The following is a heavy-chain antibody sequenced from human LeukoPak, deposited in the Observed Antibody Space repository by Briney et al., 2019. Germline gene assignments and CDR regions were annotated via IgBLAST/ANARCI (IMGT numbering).Heavy chain of an antibody. CDR2: ISSSGHAT. CDR3: VRVKGSRFDY. CDR1: GFPFSSYS. Sequence: GGSLRLSCESSGFPFSSYSMNWVRQAPGKGLEWVSYISSSGHATYYVDSVKGRFTMSRDNVENSLFLQMNSPRAEDTAVYYCVRVKGSRFDYWGQGTLVTVSS. V-gene: IGHV3-48*01. D-gene: IGHD2-15*01. J-gene: IGHJ4*02.